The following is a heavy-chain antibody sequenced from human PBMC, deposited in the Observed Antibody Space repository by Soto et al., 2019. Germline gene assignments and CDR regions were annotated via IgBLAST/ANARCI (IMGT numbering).Heavy chain of an antibody. Sequence: GASVKVSCKVSGYTLTELSMHWVRQAPGKGLEWMGGFDPEDGETIYAQKFQGRVTMTEDTSTDTAYVELSSLRSEDTAVYYCATASDSSFIPPDYWGQGTLVTVSS. CDR1: GYTLTELS. CDR2: FDPEDGET. D-gene: IGHD3-22*01. V-gene: IGHV1-24*01. CDR3: ATASDSSFIPPDY. J-gene: IGHJ4*02.